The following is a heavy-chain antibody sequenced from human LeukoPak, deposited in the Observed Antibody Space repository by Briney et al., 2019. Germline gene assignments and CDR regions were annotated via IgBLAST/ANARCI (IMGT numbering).Heavy chain of an antibody. CDR1: GGTFSSYA. Sequence: GASVKVSCKASGGTFSSYAISWVRQAPGQGLERMGGIIPIFGTANYAQKFQGRVTITADESTSTAYMELSSLRSEDTAVYYCARGAYDFWSGYFRTGPYYFDYWGQGTLVTVSS. J-gene: IGHJ4*02. CDR3: ARGAYDFWSGYFRTGPYYFDY. D-gene: IGHD3-3*01. V-gene: IGHV1-69*13. CDR2: IIPIFGTA.